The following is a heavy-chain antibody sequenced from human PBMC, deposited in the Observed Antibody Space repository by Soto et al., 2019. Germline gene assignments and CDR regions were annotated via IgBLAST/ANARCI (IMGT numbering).Heavy chain of an antibody. CDR2: INSKSGVT. Sequence: QVQLVQSGADVKKPGASVKVSCKASGYTFTGYFMHWVRQAPGQGLQWMGWINSKSGVTNYAQKFQGRLTMTRDTSINTTYMELSTLISDDTAVYYCARGNLIRGVIVNPLDYWGQGTLVTVSP. D-gene: IGHD3-10*01. V-gene: IGHV1-2*02. CDR3: ARGNLIRGVIVNPLDY. J-gene: IGHJ4*02. CDR1: GYTFTGYF.